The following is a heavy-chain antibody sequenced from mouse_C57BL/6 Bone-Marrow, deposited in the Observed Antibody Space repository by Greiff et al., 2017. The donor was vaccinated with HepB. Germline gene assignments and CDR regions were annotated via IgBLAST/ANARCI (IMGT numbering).Heavy chain of an antibody. CDR1: GYTFTSYW. CDR3: AREDTTVDSYWYFDV. V-gene: IGHV1-61*01. Sequence: QVQLQQPGAELVRPGSSVKLSCKASGYTFTSYWMDWVKQRPGQGLEWIGNIYPSDSETHYNQKFKDKATLTVDKSSSTAYMQRSSLTSEDSAVYYCAREDTTVDSYWYFDVWGTGTTVTVSS. CDR2: IYPSDSET. J-gene: IGHJ1*03. D-gene: IGHD1-1*01.